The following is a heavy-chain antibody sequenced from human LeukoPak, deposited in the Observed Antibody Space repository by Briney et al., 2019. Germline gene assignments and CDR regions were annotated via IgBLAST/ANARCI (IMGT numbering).Heavy chain of an antibody. V-gene: IGHV4-59*01. CDR3: ARSSGYYYETNWFDP. Sequence: SETLSLTCTVSGGSISSYYWSWIRQPPGRGLEWIGDIYYSGSTNYHPSLKSRVTISVDTSKNQFSLKLSSVTAADTAVYYCARSSGYYYETNWFDPWGQGTLVTVSS. D-gene: IGHD3-22*01. J-gene: IGHJ5*02. CDR1: GGSISSYY. CDR2: IYYSGST.